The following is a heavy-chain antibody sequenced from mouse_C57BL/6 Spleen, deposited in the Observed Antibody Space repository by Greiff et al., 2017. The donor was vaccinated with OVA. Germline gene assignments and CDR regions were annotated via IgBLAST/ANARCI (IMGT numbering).Heavy chain of an antibody. Sequence: EVQREESGGDLVKPRGSLKLSCAASGFTFSSYGMSWVRQTPDKRLEWVATISSGGSYTYYPDSVKGQFTISRDNAKNTMYLQMSSLKSDDTAMYYCASYYGSSYWDYWGQGTTLTVSS. CDR3: ASYYGSSYWDY. CDR1: GFTFSSYG. CDR2: ISSGGSYT. V-gene: IGHV5-6*01. J-gene: IGHJ2*01. D-gene: IGHD1-1*01.